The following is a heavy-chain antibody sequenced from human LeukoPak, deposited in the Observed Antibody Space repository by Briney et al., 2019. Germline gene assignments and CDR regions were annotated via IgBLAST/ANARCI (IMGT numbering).Heavy chain of an antibody. Sequence: PGGSLRLSCEASGLTFDIYSMSWVRQAPGKGLEWVADISNSGGITMYADSVKGRFTISRDNSKNTVYLQMNSLRAEDTAIYYCAKRGYYDSGALRAPFEYWGQGTLVTVSS. D-gene: IGHD3-22*01. CDR2: ISNSGGIT. CDR3: AKRGYYDSGALRAPFEY. V-gene: IGHV3-23*01. J-gene: IGHJ4*02. CDR1: GLTFDIYS.